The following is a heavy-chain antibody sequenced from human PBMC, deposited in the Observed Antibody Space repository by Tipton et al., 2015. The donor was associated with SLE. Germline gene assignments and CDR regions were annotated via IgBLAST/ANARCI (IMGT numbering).Heavy chain of an antibody. V-gene: IGHV4-39*07. Sequence: TLSLTCTVSGGSISSSSYCWGWIRQPPGKGLEWIGSIYYSGSTYYNPSLKSRVTISVDTSKNQFSLKLSSVTAADTAVYYCARGPVVTTYYYYFYYMDVWGKGTPVTVFS. CDR3: ARGPVVTTYYYYFYYMDV. CDR2: IYYSGST. D-gene: IGHD2/OR15-2a*01. CDR1: GGSISSSSYC. J-gene: IGHJ6*03.